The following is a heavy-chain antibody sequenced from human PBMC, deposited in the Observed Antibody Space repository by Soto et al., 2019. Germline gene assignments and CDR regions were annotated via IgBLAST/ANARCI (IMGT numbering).Heavy chain of an antibody. Sequence: QITLKESGPTLVKPTQTLTLTCTFSGFSLSTSGVGVAWIRQPPGKALEWLALIYWDEDIRYSPFLKSRLSITKDTSKNQVVLTRTNMDPADTATYHCAHKGGRGAGMDVWGQGTTVTVSS. J-gene: IGHJ6*02. CDR3: AHKGGRGAGMDV. V-gene: IGHV2-5*02. CDR1: GFSLSTSGVG. CDR2: IYWDEDI. D-gene: IGHD2-15*01.